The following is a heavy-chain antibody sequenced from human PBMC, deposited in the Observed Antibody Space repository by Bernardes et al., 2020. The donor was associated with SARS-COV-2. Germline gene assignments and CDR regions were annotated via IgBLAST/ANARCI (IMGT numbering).Heavy chain of an antibody. CDR3: VRDLAGGSGS. Sequence: SLRLSCVVSGFTFRTYWMHWVRQAPGKGLEWVSRLNEDGSITTYADSVKGRFTISRDNAKNTLYLQMHRLRVEDTATDYCVRDLAGGSGSWGQGTLVTVSS. CDR2: LNEDGSIT. D-gene: IGHD2-15*01. CDR1: GFTFRTYW. J-gene: IGHJ4*02. V-gene: IGHV3-74*01.